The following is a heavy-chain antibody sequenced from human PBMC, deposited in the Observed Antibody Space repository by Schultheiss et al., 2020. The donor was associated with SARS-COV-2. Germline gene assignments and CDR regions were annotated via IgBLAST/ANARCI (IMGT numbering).Heavy chain of an antibody. Sequence: SETLSLTCTVSGGSISSYYWSWIRQPPGKGLEWIGYIYYSGSTNYNPSLKSRVTISVDTSKNQFSLKLSSVTAADTAVYYCARGVVAATFDAFDIWGHGTMVTVSS. V-gene: IGHV4-59*01. J-gene: IGHJ3*02. CDR1: GGSISSYY. D-gene: IGHD2-15*01. CDR2: IYYSGST. CDR3: ARGVVAATFDAFDI.